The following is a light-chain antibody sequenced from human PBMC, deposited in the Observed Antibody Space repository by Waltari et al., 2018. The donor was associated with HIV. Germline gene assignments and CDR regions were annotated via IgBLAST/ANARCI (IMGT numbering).Light chain of an antibody. CDR1: SNNVGYQG. Sequence: QAGLTQPPSVSKGLRQTATLTCTGNSNNVGYQGAAWLQQHQGHPPKLLSYRNNNRPSGISERLSASRSGNPASRTSTGLQPEDEADYYCSAWDSSLSAWVFGGGTKLTVL. J-gene: IGLJ2*01. V-gene: IGLV10-54*01. CDR3: SAWDSSLSAWV. CDR2: RNN.